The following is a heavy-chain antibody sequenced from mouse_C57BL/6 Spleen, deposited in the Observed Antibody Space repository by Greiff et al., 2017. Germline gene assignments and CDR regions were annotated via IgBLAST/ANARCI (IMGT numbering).Heavy chain of an antibody. J-gene: IGHJ2*01. CDR1: GFTFSDSG. CDR3: ARRGDDCGCFDY. D-gene: IGHD1-2*01. CDR2: ISSGSSTI. V-gene: IGHV5-17*01. Sequence: EVKLVESGGGLVKPGGSLKLSCAASGFTFSDSGMHWVRQAPEKGLEWVAYISSGSSTIYYADTVKGRYTISRDTAKNTPFLQITSLRSEGTAMYYCARRGDDCGCFDYWGQGTTLTVSS.